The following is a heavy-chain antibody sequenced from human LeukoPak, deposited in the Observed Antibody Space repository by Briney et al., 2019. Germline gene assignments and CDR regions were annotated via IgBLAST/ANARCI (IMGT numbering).Heavy chain of an antibody. V-gene: IGHV4-61*01. CDR3: ARFGVGAPGAFDI. CDR1: GYSISSGYY. J-gene: IGHJ3*02. Sequence: SETLSLTCTVSGYSISSGYYWSWIRQPPGKGLEWIGYIYYSGSTNYNPSLKSRVTISVDTSKNQFSLKLSSVTAADTAVYYCARFGVGAPGAFDIWGQGTMVTVSS. CDR2: IYYSGST. D-gene: IGHD3-3*01.